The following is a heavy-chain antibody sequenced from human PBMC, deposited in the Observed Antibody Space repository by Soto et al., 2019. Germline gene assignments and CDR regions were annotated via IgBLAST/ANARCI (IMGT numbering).Heavy chain of an antibody. J-gene: IGHJ5*02. CDR1: GFTFSSYA. D-gene: IGHD3-16*01. CDR2: ISGSGGST. CDR3: ASSCGPASRFGGGFDP. V-gene: IGHV3-23*01. Sequence: GGSLRLSCAASGFTFSSYAMVWVRQAPGKGLEWVSAISGSGGSTYYADSVKGRFTISRDNSKNTLYLQMNSLGAEDTAVYYCASSCGPASRFGGGFDPWGEGTLVTVSS.